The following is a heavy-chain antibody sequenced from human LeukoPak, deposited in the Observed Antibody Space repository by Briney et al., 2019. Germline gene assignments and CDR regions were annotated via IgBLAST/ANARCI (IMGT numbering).Heavy chain of an antibody. J-gene: IGHJ4*02. V-gene: IGHV3-23*01. Sequence: GGSLRLSCAASGFTFSSYAMSWLRQAPGKGLEWVSAIIFSGFSTYYADSVEGRFTISRDNSKNTLYLQMNSRRAEDTAVYYCAKAMPTRITIFDDGDEYYFDYWGQGTLVTVSS. CDR3: AKAMPTRITIFDDGDEYYFDY. CDR1: GFTFSSYA. CDR2: IIFSGFST. D-gene: IGHD3-3*01.